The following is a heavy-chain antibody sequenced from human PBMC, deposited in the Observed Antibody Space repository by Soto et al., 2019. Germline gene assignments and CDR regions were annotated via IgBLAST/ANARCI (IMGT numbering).Heavy chain of an antibody. J-gene: IGHJ6*02. CDR2: INPNSGGT. Sequence: AAVKVSCKASGYTFTGYCMHWVRQAPGQGLEWMGWINPNSGGTNYAQKFQGRVTMTRDTSISTAYMELSRLRSDDTAVYYCARDLVVRGDYYYYYGMDVWGQGTTVTVSS. V-gene: IGHV1-2*02. D-gene: IGHD3-10*01. CDR1: GYTFTGYC. CDR3: ARDLVVRGDYYYYYGMDV.